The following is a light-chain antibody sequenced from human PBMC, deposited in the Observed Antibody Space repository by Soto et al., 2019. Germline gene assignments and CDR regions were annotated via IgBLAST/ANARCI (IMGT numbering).Light chain of an antibody. V-gene: IGKV1-9*01. CDR2: EAS. Sequence: IQLTQSPSFLSAAVGARVTITCRASQGIRTYLAWYQEKPGKAPKLLIYEASTLQSGVPSRFSGSGSGTEFTLTISSLQPEDFATYYCQQLNDYPFIFGQGTKVDIK. CDR1: QGIRTY. CDR3: QQLNDYPFI. J-gene: IGKJ2*01.